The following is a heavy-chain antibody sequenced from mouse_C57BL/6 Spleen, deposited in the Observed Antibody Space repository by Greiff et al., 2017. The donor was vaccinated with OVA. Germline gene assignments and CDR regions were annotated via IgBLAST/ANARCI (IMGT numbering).Heavy chain of an antibody. CDR2: IYPSDSGS. D-gene: IGHD3-2*02. J-gene: IGHJ2*01. V-gene: IGHV1-61*01. Sequence: VKLQQPGAELVRPGSSVKLSCKASGYTFTSYWMDWVKQRTGQGLEGIGNIYPSDSGSHYNQKFKDKATLTVDKSSSTAYVQLSSLTSEDSAVYYCARRTAQALDYWGQGTTLTVSS. CDR3: ARRTAQALDY. CDR1: GYTFTSYW.